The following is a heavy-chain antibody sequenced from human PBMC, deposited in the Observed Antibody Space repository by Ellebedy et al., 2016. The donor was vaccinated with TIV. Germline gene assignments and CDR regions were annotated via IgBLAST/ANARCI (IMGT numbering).Heavy chain of an antibody. CDR1: GFTVSSSY. J-gene: IGHJ4*02. CDR3: ARGPVRYTQKGGFLDY. Sequence: GESLKISCAASGFTVSSSYMTWVRQAPGKGLEWVSVVYSGGNTYYADSVKGRFTISRDNSKNTPSLEMNSLRVDDTAVYFCARGPVRYTQKGGFLDYWGQGTLVTVSS. D-gene: IGHD3-16*01. V-gene: IGHV3-53*01. CDR2: VYSGGNT.